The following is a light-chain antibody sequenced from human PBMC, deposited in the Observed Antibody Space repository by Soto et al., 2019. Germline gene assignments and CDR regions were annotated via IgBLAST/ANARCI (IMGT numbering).Light chain of an antibody. CDR3: QQSYSIPVT. V-gene: IGKV1-39*01. CDR1: QSISSY. J-gene: IGKJ2*01. Sequence: IQMTQSPSSLSASVLDRVTITFLASQSISSYLNWYQQKPGKAPKLLIHAASSLESGVPSRFSGSGSGTDFTLTISSLQPEDSATYYCQQSYSIPVTFGQGTKVDIK. CDR2: AAS.